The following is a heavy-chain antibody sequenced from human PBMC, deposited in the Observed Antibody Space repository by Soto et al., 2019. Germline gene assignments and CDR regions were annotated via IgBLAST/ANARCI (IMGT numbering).Heavy chain of an antibody. D-gene: IGHD3-22*01. CDR1: GGTFSTYT. V-gene: IGHV1-69*01. J-gene: IGHJ5*02. Sequence: QVQLVQSGAEVKKPGSSVKVSCKASGGTFSTYTITWVRQAPGQGLEWMGGIIPIFGTANYPQKFQGRITITADESTSTAYMELSSLRSEDTAVYYRARSQDSSGYWNNYFDPWGQGTLVTVSA. CDR2: IIPIFGTA. CDR3: ARSQDSSGYWNNYFDP.